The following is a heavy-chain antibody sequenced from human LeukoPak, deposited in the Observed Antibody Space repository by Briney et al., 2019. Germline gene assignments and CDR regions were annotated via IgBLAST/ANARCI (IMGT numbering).Heavy chain of an antibody. CDR2: INPSGGNT. CDR1: GYSFTSYY. J-gene: IGHJ4*02. V-gene: IGHV1-46*01. Sequence: ASVKVSCKASGYSFTSYYVHWVRQAPGQGLEWMGIINPSGGNTNYAQKFQGRVTMTRDTSTSTVYMELSSLRSEDTAVYYCARGGPAKYYFDSSGYHCWGQGTLVTVSS. D-gene: IGHD3-22*01. CDR3: ARGGPAKYYFDSSGYHC.